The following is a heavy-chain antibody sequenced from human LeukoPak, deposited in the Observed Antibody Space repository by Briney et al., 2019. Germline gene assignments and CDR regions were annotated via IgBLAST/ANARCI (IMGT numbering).Heavy chain of an antibody. CDR3: ARDKGYYDSSGYSLFDY. J-gene: IGHJ4*02. Sequence: ASVKVSCKAFGYTFTSNYMHWVRQAPGQGPEWMGVISPSGGSTTYAQKFQGRVTLTRDMSTSTDYLELSSLRSDDTAVYYCARDKGYYDSSGYSLFDYWGQGTLVTVSS. CDR1: GYTFTSNY. V-gene: IGHV1-46*01. CDR2: ISPSGGST. D-gene: IGHD3-22*01.